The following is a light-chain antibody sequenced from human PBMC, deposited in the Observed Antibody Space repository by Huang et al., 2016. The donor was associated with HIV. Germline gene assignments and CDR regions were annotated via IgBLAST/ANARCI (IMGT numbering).Light chain of an antibody. Sequence: DIVMTQSPDSLAVSLGERATINCKSNRSLLYSPNRKNYLAWYKQRPGQPPNLLIYWASTREAGVPDRFSGSGSGTDFTLTITSLQAEDVAIYYCQQYYSLPLTFGGGTKVEIK. CDR2: WAS. CDR3: QQYYSLPLT. V-gene: IGKV4-1*01. CDR1: RSLLYSPNRKNY. J-gene: IGKJ4*01.